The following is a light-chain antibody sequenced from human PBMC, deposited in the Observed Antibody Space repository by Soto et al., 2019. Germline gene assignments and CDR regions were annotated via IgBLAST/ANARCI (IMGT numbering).Light chain of an antibody. J-gene: IGLJ2*01. V-gene: IGLV2-14*01. Sequence: QSVLTQPASVSGSLGQSITISCTGTSSDIGKYNYVSWYQQHPGKAPKLMIYEVSNRPSGVSNRFSGAKSGNTASLTISGLQSEDEADYYCTSFTTTFIVLFGGGTQLTVL. CDR3: TSFTTTFIVL. CDR1: SSDIGKYNY. CDR2: EVS.